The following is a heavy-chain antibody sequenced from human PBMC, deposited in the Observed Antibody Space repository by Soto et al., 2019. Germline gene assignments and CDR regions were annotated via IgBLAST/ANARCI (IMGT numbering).Heavy chain of an antibody. CDR2: IYYSGST. CDR1: GGSISSYY. V-gene: IGHV4-59*01. J-gene: IGHJ4*02. D-gene: IGHD6-19*01. CDR3: ASTAHSSAWYSGGFDY. Sequence: QVQLQESGPGLVKPSETLSLTCTVSGGSISSYYWSWIRQPPGKGLEWIGYIYYSGSTNYNPSLKSRVTTSVDTSKNQFSLKLSSVTAADTAVYYCASTAHSSAWYSGGFDYWGQGTLVTVSS.